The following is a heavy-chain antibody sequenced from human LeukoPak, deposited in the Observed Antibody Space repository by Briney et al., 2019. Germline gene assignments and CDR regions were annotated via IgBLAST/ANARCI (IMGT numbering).Heavy chain of an antibody. V-gene: IGHV3-23*01. Sequence: GGSLRLSCAASGFTFTNHAMAWVRLAPGKGLEWVSTLSDSGASTYYAYSVKGRFTISRDNSRNTMYLQMDSLRADDTGVYFCARTANRDGYSHIDFWGQGALVTVSS. D-gene: IGHD5-24*01. CDR1: GFTFTNHA. CDR2: LSDSGAST. J-gene: IGHJ4*02. CDR3: ARTANRDGYSHIDF.